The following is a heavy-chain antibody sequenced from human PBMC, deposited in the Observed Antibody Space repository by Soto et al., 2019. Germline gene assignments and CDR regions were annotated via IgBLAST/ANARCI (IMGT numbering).Heavy chain of an antibody. CDR3: ARVGRLRFFDY. CDR2: IGTAGDT. D-gene: IGHD5-12*01. Sequence: EVQLVESGGILVQPGGSLRLSCAASGFTFSSYDMHWVRQGTGKGLEWVSAIGTAGDTYYPGSVKGRFTISRENAKNSLYLQMNSLRAGDTAVYYCARVGRLRFFDYWGQGTLVTVSS. V-gene: IGHV3-13*04. J-gene: IGHJ4*02. CDR1: GFTFSSYD.